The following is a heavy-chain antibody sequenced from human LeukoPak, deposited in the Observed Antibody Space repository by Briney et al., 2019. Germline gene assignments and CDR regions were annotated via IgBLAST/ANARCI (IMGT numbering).Heavy chain of an antibody. CDR2: IYHSGST. CDR3: ARVGSGSSWYRGLDFDY. Sequence: PSETLSLTCTVSGGSISSYYWSWIRQPPGKGLEWIGYIYHSGSTYYNPFLKSRVTISVDRSKNQFSLKLSSVTAADTAVYYCARVGSGSSWYRGLDFDYWGQGTLVTVSS. D-gene: IGHD6-13*01. CDR1: GGSISSYY. V-gene: IGHV4-59*12. J-gene: IGHJ4*02.